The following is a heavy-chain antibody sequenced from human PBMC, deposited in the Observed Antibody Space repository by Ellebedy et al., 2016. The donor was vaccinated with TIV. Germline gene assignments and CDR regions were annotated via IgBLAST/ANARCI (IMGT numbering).Heavy chain of an antibody. CDR2: ISYDANNK. CDR3: ARVEVGRSGPSNGMDV. D-gene: IGHD6-19*01. J-gene: IGHJ6*02. V-gene: IGHV3-30*03. CDR1: GFTFSSYD. Sequence: GESLKISCAASGFTFSSYDMHWVRPAPGKGLEWVALISYDANNKYYADSVKGRFTISRDNAKNTLYLQMNSLRAEDTAVYYCARVEVGRSGPSNGMDVWGQGTTVTVSS.